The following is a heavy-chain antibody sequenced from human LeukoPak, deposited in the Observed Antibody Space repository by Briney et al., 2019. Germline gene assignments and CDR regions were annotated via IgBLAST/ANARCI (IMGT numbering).Heavy chain of an antibody. V-gene: IGHV3-43*01. CDR2: VTWDGGTT. J-gene: IGHJ3*02. CDR1: GFTFDDYT. Sequence: GGSLRLSCAGSGFTFDDYTMNWVRQAPGKGLEWVSLVTWDGGTTYYADSVKGRFTISRDNSKNSLYLQMDSLGTEDTALYYCAKSTAMVTWGSFEIWGQGTMVTVSS. CDR3: AKSTAMVTWGSFEI. D-gene: IGHD5-18*01.